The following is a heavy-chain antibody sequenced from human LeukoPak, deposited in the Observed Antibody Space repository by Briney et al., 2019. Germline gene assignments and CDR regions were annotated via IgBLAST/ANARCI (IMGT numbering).Heavy chain of an antibody. CDR1: GYTFTGYY. D-gene: IGHD2-2*01. CDR2: INPNSGGT. J-gene: IGHJ6*03. V-gene: IGHV1-2*02. CDR3: ARGSSWHRDYYYYYYMDV. Sequence: ASVKVSCKASGYTFTGYYMHWVRQAPGQGLEWMGWINPNSGGTNYAQKFQGRVTMTRDTSISTAYMELSSLRSEDTAVYYCARGSSWHRDYYYYYYMDVWGKGTTVTVSS.